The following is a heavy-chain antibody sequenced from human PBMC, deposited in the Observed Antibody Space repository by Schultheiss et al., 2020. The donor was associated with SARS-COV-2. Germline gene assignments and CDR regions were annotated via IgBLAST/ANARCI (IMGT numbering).Heavy chain of an antibody. J-gene: IGHJ3*02. Sequence: GGSLRLSCAAFGFTFSSYAMHWVRQAPGKGLEWVAVISYDGSNKYYADSVKGRFTISRDNSKNTLYLQMNSLRAEDTAVYYCARDPINAALDIWGQGTMVTVSS. CDR1: GFTFSSYA. CDR3: ARDPINAALDI. D-gene: IGHD2-8*01. CDR2: ISYDGSNK. V-gene: IGHV3-30*04.